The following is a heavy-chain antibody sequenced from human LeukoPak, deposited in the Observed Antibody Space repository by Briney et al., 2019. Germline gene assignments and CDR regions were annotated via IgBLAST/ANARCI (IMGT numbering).Heavy chain of an antibody. D-gene: IGHD5-18*01. CDR3: VRGGYNYGVDY. Sequence: ASVKVSCKPSGYTFTGYYMHWVRQAPGQGLEWMGWINPKSGGTNYAQRFQGRVTMTRDTSISSAYMELSRLRSDDAAVYYCVRGGYNYGVDYWGQGTLVTVSS. CDR1: GYTFTGYY. V-gene: IGHV1-2*02. J-gene: IGHJ4*02. CDR2: INPKSGGT.